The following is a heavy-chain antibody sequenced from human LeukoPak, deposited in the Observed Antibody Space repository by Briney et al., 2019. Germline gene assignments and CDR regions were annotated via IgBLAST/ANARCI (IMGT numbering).Heavy chain of an antibody. CDR2: IYPGDSDT. J-gene: IGHJ6*03. Sequence: GESLKISCKGSGYSFISYWVAWVRQMPGKGLEWMGIIYPGDSDTRYSPSFQGQVTISADKSINTAYLQWSSLKASDTAMYYCVRTAGWYYYYMDVWGTGTTVTVSS. V-gene: IGHV5-51*01. CDR3: VRTAGWYYYYMDV. CDR1: GYSFISYW. D-gene: IGHD6-19*01.